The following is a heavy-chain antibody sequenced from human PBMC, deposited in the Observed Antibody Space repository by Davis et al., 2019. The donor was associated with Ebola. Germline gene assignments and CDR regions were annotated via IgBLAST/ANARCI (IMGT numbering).Heavy chain of an antibody. CDR2: IHDIGST. D-gene: IGHD3-22*01. Sequence: PSETLSLTCTVSGGSITTYFWSWLRQPPGKGLEWIGYIHDIGSTNYNASLKSRGTISVDTSKNQFSLKLTSVTAADTAVYYCARLRRSQFDRSGYPAYFDYWGPGTLVTVSS. CDR3: ARLRRSQFDRSGYPAYFDY. J-gene: IGHJ4*02. CDR1: GGSITTYF. V-gene: IGHV4-59*08.